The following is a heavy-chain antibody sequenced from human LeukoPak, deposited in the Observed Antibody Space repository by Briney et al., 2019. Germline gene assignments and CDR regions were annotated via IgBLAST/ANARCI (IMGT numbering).Heavy chain of an antibody. CDR3: ARGTNPGNYWYFDL. J-gene: IGHJ2*01. Sequence: GGSLRLSCAATGFTFSNFAMHWVRQAPGKGLEWVAVVSYDGSYKYYADSVKGRFTISRDNSKNTLYLQMNSLRAEDTAVYYCARGTNPGNYWYFDLWGRGTLVTVSS. CDR1: GFTFSNFA. V-gene: IGHV3-30*04. D-gene: IGHD1-7*01. CDR2: VSYDGSYK.